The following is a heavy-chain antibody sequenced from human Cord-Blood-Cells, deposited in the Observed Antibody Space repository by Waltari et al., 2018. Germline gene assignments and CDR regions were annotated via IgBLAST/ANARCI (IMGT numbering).Heavy chain of an antibody. CDR2: TYYRSKWYN. CDR1: GDSVSSNSAA. V-gene: IGHV6-1*01. CDR3: ARNFGVNFDYYYYGMDV. D-gene: IGHD3-16*01. J-gene: IGHJ6*02. Sequence: QVQLQQSGPGLVKPSQTLSLTCAISGDSVSSNSAAWNWIRQSPSRGLEWLGRTYYRSKWYNEYAVSVKSRITINPDTSKNQFSLQLNSVTPEDTAVYYCARNFGVNFDYYYYGMDVWGQGTTVTVSS.